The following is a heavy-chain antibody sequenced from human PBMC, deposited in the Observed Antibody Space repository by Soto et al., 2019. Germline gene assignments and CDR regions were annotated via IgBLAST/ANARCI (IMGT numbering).Heavy chain of an antibody. J-gene: IGHJ4*02. CDR2: VNPSGGHT. Sequence: QVQLMQSGAEVKKPGASVKVSCKASGDTFTNYYIHWVRQAPGQGLEWMGTVNPSGGHTTYAQHFLGRVTLTRDTSTSTLYIERTSLTSDDTAVYYCASGGHVVVVTAALDYWGQGTLVTVSS. D-gene: IGHD2-21*02. CDR3: ASGGHVVVVTAALDY. CDR1: GDTFTNYY. V-gene: IGHV1-46*01.